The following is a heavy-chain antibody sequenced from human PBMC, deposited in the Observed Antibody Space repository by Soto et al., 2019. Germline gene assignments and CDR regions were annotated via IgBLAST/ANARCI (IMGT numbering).Heavy chain of an antibody. Sequence: QVHLVQSGAEVKKPGASVKVSCKASGYTFTSYAMHWVRQAPGQRLEWMGWINAGNGNTKYSQKFQGRVTITRDTSASTAYMELSSLRSEDTAVYYCASLPKNSSGWPFDYWGQGTLVTVSS. CDR1: GYTFTSYA. CDR2: INAGNGNT. D-gene: IGHD6-19*01. CDR3: ASLPKNSSGWPFDY. V-gene: IGHV1-3*01. J-gene: IGHJ4*02.